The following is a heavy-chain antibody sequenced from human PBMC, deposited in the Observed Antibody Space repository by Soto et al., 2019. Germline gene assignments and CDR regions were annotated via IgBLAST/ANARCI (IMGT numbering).Heavy chain of an antibody. Sequence: PGGSLRLSCAASGFTFSSYAMSWVRQAPGKGLEWVSAISGSGGSTYYADSVKGRFTISRDNSKNTLYLQMNSLRAEDTAVYWAHIAVAVEPRYWFDPWGQGTLVTVSS. J-gene: IGHJ5*02. D-gene: IGHD6-19*01. V-gene: IGHV3-23*01. CDR2: ISGSGGST. CDR1: GFTFSSYA. CDR3: HIAVAVEPRYWFDP.